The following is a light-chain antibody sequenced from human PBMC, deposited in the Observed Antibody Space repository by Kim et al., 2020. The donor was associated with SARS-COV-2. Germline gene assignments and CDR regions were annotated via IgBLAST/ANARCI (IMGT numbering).Light chain of an antibody. CDR1: RIVVSND. Sequence: PGGGATLSCRASRIVVSNDLAWYQLAPGQAPRLLIYGASTVATGIPDRFSGSGSGTDFTLIINRLEPEDFAVYYCQQYGRSPPITFGQGTRLEIK. CDR2: GAS. CDR3: QQYGRSPPIT. J-gene: IGKJ5*01. V-gene: IGKV3-20*01.